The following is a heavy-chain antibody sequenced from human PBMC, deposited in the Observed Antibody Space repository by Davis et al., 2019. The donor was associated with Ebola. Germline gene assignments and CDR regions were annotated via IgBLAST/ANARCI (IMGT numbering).Heavy chain of an antibody. Sequence: GESLKISCAASGFTFSSYSMNWVRQAPGKGLEWVSYISSSSSTIYYADSVKGRFTISRDNAKNSLYLQMNSLRAEDTAVYYCAGALTWYYFDYWGQGTLVTVSS. CDR3: AGALTWYYFDY. CDR1: GFTFSSYS. V-gene: IGHV3-48*01. CDR2: ISSSSSTI. J-gene: IGHJ4*02. D-gene: IGHD2-8*02.